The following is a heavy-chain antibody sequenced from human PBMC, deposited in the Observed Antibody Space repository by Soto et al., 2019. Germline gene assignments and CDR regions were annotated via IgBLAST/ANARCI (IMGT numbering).Heavy chain of an antibody. V-gene: IGHV1-8*01. CDR2: MDPNSGST. D-gene: IGHD3-3*01. Sequence: QAQLVQSGAEVKKPGASVKVSCKASGYTFTSYDINWVRQAPGQGLEWLGWMDPNSGSTGYAQNFQGRVTMTRNISINTVHMDLSSLRLEDTAVYYCARARKFDFWRKGLDVWGQGPTVTVSS. J-gene: IGHJ6*02. CDR1: GYTFTSYD. CDR3: ARARKFDFWRKGLDV.